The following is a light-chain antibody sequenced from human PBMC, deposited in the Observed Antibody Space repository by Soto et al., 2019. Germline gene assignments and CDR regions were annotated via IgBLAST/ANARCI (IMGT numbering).Light chain of an antibody. J-gene: IGKJ5*01. CDR2: GAS. CDR1: QSVSSSY. Sequence: EIVLTQSPGTLSLSPGERATHSCRASQSVSSSYLAWYQQKPCQAPRLLIYGASSRATGIPDRFSGSGSGTDFTLTISRLEPEDFAVYYCQQYGSSPPTFGQGTDWRL. V-gene: IGKV3-20*01. CDR3: QQYGSSPPT.